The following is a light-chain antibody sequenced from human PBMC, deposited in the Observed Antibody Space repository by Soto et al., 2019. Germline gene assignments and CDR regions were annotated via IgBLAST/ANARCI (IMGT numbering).Light chain of an antibody. V-gene: IGLV2-23*02. Sequence: QSVLTQPASVSGSPGQSITISCTGTSSDVGSFNLVSWYQLHPGKAPKFMIYEVSKRPSGVSNRFSGSKSGNTASLTISGLQAEDEADYYCCSYAGSSTFYVFGTGTRSPS. CDR3: CSYAGSSTFYV. CDR2: EVS. CDR1: SSDVGSFNL. J-gene: IGLJ1*01.